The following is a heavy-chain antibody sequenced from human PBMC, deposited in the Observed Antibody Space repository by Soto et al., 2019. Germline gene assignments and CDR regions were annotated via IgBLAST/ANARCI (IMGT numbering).Heavy chain of an antibody. CDR2: ISAYNGNT. CDR1: GYTFTSYG. Sequence: ASVKVSCKASGYTFTSYGISLVRQAPGQGLEWMGWISAYNGNTNYAQKLQGRVTMTTDTSTSTAYMELSRLRSDDTAVYYCARERPAARRRYYGMDVWGQGTTVTVSS. CDR3: ARERPAARRRYYGMDV. J-gene: IGHJ6*02. D-gene: IGHD2-2*01. V-gene: IGHV1-18*01.